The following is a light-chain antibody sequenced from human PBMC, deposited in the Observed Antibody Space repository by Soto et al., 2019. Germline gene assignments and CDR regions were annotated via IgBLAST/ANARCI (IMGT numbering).Light chain of an antibody. J-gene: IGKJ5*01. CDR1: QSAGNF. Sequence: EIVLTQSPGTLSLSPGERATLSCRASQSAGNFLAWYQQKPGQAPRLLIYYISTRATGIPARFSGSGSGTEFTLTINSLQSEDFAIYFCQQYNNWPITFGQGTRLEIK. CDR3: QQYNNWPIT. CDR2: YIS. V-gene: IGKV3D-15*01.